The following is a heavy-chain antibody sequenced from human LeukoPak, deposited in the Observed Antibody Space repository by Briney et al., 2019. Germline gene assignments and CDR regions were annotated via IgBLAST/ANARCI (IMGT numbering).Heavy chain of an antibody. CDR2: INHSGST. CDR3: ARGPDDYDSSGYYSWFDP. CDR1: GGSFSGYY. V-gene: IGHV4-34*01. D-gene: IGHD3-22*01. Sequence: PSETLSLTCAVYGGSFSGYYWSWIRQPPGKGLEWIGEINHSGSTNYNPSLKSRVTISVDTSKNQFSLKLSSVTAADTAVYYRARGPDDYDSSGYYSWFDPWGQGTLVTVSS. J-gene: IGHJ5*02.